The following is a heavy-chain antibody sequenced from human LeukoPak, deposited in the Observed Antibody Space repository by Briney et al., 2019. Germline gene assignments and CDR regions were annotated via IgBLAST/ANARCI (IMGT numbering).Heavy chain of an antibody. V-gene: IGHV1-46*01. CDR2: INPSGGST. CDR3: ARDCIGCHGFDY. J-gene: IGHJ4*02. Sequence: ASVKVSXKASGYTFTSYYMHWVRQAPGQGLEWMGIINPSGGSTSYAQKFQGRITMTTDTSTNTAYVELRSLKSDDTAVYYCARDCIGCHGFDYWGQGTLVTVSS. CDR1: GYTFTSYY. D-gene: IGHD2-15*01.